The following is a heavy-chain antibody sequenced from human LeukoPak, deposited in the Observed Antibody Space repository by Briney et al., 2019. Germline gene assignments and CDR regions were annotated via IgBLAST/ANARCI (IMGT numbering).Heavy chain of an antibody. CDR3: ARHFYGDYVFDY. CDR1: DGSVSSSLHS. J-gene: IGHJ4*02. D-gene: IGHD4-17*01. CDR2: IYYSGST. Sequence: PSETLSITCPVSDGSVSSSLHSWGWVRQPPEKGLEWIGSIYYSGSTNYNASFNSRVTMSVDRSKDQFSLNLTSVAATDTAVYYCARHFYGDYVFDYWGKGTLVTVTS. V-gene: IGHV4-39*01.